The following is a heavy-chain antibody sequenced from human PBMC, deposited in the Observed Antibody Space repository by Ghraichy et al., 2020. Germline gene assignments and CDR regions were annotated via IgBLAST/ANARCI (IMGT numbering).Heavy chain of an antibody. V-gene: IGHV3-64D*06. CDR1: GFSFSIHA. D-gene: IGHD3-22*01. J-gene: IGHJ4*02. CDR3: AAKGSRGYYDY. Sequence: GGSLRLSCSASGFSFSIHAMFWVRQAPGKGLECVSAITASGATTFYADSVKDRFTISRDNSKNTLYLQMSSLTTEDTAVCYCAAKGSRGYYDYWGQGTLVPVSS. CDR2: ITASGATT.